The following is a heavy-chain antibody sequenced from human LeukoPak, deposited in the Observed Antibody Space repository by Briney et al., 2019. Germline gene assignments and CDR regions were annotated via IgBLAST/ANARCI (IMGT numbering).Heavy chain of an antibody. J-gene: IGHJ4*02. V-gene: IGHV3-23*01. CDR3: SKEGLDSAGVFANGFDY. CDR2: ICGSGGST. D-gene: IGHD3-16*02. CDR1: GFTFSSSA. Sequence: GGSLRVSCAASGFTFSSSAMRWVRQAPGKGLEWVSAICGSGGSTYYADSVKGRFTISRDNSKNTLYLQMKIRSAWDTAGIYCSKEGLDSAGVFANGFDYWGQGTLVTVSS.